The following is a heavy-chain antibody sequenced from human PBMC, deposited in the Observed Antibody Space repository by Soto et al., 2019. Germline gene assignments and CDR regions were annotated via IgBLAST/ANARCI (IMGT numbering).Heavy chain of an antibody. CDR3: ARIPYDISEEDAFDI. Sequence: GGSLRLSCAASGFTFSDYYMSWIRQAPGKGLEWVSYISSSGSTIYYADSVKGRFTISRDNAKNSLYLQMNSLRAEDTAVYYCARIPYDISEEDAFDIWGQGTMVTVSS. CDR2: ISSSGSTI. V-gene: IGHV3-11*01. D-gene: IGHD3-9*01. J-gene: IGHJ3*02. CDR1: GFTFSDYY.